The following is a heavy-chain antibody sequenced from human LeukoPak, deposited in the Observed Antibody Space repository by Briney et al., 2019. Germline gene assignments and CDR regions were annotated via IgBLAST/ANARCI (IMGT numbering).Heavy chain of an antibody. CDR3: AISARYYDFWSGPYVDY. Sequence: ASVKVSCKASGGTFSSYAISWVRQAPGQGLEWMGRIIPIFGTANYAQKLQGRVTITTDESTSTAYMELSSLRSEDTAVYYCAISARYYDFWSGPYVDYWGQGTLVTVSS. J-gene: IGHJ4*02. CDR1: GGTFSSYA. CDR2: IIPIFGTA. V-gene: IGHV1-69*05. D-gene: IGHD3-3*01.